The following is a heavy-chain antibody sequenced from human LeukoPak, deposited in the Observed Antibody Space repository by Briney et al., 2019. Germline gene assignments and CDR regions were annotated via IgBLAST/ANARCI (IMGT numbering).Heavy chain of an antibody. D-gene: IGHD1-26*01. CDR2: IRYDGSNK. CDR3: AKDRTPVGATDDY. CDR1: GFTFSSYG. V-gene: IGHV3-30*02. J-gene: IGHJ4*02. Sequence: HPGGSLRLSCAASGFTFSSYGMHWVRQAPGKGLEWVAFIRYDGSNKYYADSVKGRFTISRDNSKNTLYLQMNSLRAEDTAVYYCAKDRTPVGATDDYWGQGTLVTVSS.